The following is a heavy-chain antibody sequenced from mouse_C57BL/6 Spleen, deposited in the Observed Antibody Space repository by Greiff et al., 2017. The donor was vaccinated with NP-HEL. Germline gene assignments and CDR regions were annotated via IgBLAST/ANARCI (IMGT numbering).Heavy chain of an antibody. V-gene: IGHV1-69*01. J-gene: IGHJ2*01. D-gene: IGHD4-1*01. CDR3: ARYELGFDY. Sequence: QVQLQQSGAELVKPGASVKLSCKASGYTFTSYWMHWVKQRPGQGLEWIGEIDPSDSYTNYNQKFKGKSTLTVDKSSSTAYMQLSSLTSEDSAVYYCARYELGFDYWGQGTTLTVSS. CDR2: IDPSDSYT. CDR1: GYTFTSYW.